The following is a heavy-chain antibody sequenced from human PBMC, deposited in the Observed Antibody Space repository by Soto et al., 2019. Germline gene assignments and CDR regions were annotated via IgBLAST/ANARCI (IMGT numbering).Heavy chain of an antibody. CDR2: IYHSGST. CDR1: GGSISSSNW. J-gene: IGHJ6*02. Sequence: PSETLSLTCGVSGGSISSSNWWSWVRQPPGKGLEWIGEIYHSGSTNYNPSLKSRVTISVDKSKNQFSLKLSSVTAADTAVYYCARDRLRYFDWLPPDYYYYGMEVWGQGTTVTVSS. V-gene: IGHV4-4*02. D-gene: IGHD3-9*01. CDR3: ARDRLRYFDWLPPDYYYYGMEV.